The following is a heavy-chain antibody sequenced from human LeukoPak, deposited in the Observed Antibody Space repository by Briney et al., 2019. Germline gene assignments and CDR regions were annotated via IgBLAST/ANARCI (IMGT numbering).Heavy chain of an antibody. J-gene: IGHJ4*02. CDR1: GFTFSSYA. CDR3: ARDGYYDFWSGYYNYFDY. D-gene: IGHD3-3*01. CDR2: ISYDGSNK. V-gene: IGHV3-30*04. Sequence: GGSLRLSCAASGFTFSSYAMHWVRQAPGKGLEWVAAISYDGSNKYYADSVKGRFTISRDNSKNTLYLQMNSLRAEDTAVYYCARDGYYDFWSGYYNYFDYWGQGTLVTVSS.